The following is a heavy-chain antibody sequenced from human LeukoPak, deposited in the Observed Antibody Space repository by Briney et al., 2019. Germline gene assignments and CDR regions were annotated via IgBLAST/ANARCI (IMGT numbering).Heavy chain of an antibody. J-gene: IGHJ4*02. Sequence: GGTLRLSCAASGFTFSSYGMSWVRQAPRKGLEWVSAISGSGGSTYYADSVKGRFTISRDNSKNTLYLQMNSLRAEDTAVYYCAKSGYGSGSYYSTVDYWGQGTLVTVSS. CDR3: AKSGYGSGSYYSTVDY. CDR1: GFTFSSYG. V-gene: IGHV3-23*01. CDR2: ISGSGGST. D-gene: IGHD3-10*01.